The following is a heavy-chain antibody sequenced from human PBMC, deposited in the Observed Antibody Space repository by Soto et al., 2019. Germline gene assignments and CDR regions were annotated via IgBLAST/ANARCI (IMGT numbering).Heavy chain of an antibody. D-gene: IGHD2-15*01. J-gene: IGHJ4*02. CDR1: GYTFTTYA. CDR3: ARYCSGCTCY. Sequence: ASVKVSCKTSGYTFTTYAVQWVRQAPGQSLEWMGWINTANGNTEYSRKFQGRFTITRDTSASTAYMDLSSLRSEDTAIYYCARYCSGCTCYWGQGTLVTVSS. V-gene: IGHV1-3*04. CDR2: INTANGNT.